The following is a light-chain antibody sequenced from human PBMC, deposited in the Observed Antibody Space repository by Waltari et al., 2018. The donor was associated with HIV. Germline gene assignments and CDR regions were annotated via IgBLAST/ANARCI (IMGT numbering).Light chain of an antibody. CDR3: ASWYGSLNGWV. Sequence: QSVLTQPPSASGTPGQRVTISCSGGSSNIGRDTVNWYQHLPGTAPKLLIYNNNRRPSGVPDRFSGSKSGTSASLAISGLQSEDEAVYYCASWYGSLNGWVFGGGTKLTVL. CDR1: SSNIGRDT. V-gene: IGLV1-44*01. CDR2: NNN. J-gene: IGLJ3*02.